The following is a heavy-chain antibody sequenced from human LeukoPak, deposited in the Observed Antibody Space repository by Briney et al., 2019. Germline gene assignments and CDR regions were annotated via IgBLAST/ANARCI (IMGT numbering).Heavy chain of an antibody. V-gene: IGHV3-23*01. D-gene: IGHD6-13*01. CDR2: ISGSGGST. CDR1: VFTFSSYS. CDR3: AKDGSSWYVDYFDD. Sequence: GGSLRLSCAASVFTFSSYSMSWVRDAPGKGLEWVSAISGSGGSTYYADSVKGRFTISRDNSKNTLYMQMNRLRAEDTAVYYCAKDGSSWYVDYFDDWGQGTLVTVSS. J-gene: IGHJ4*02.